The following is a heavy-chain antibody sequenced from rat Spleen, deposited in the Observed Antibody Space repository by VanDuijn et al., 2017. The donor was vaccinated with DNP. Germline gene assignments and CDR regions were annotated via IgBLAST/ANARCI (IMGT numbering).Heavy chain of an antibody. Sequence: ELQLQESGPGLVKPSQSLSLACSVTGYSITSDYWGWIRKFPGNKMEWMGYISYSGSTSYNPSLKGRISITRDTSKNQFFLQLNSVTTEDTATYYCARTYVYYGLLLPFDYWGQGVMVTVSS. J-gene: IGHJ2*01. D-gene: IGHD1-6*01. CDR3: ARTYVYYGLLLPFDY. V-gene: IGHV3-1*01. CDR2: ISYSGST. CDR1: GYSITSDY.